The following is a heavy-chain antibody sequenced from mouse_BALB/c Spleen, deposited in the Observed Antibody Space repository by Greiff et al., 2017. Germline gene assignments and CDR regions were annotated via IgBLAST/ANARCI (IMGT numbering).Heavy chain of an antibody. CDR1: GYTFTSYY. D-gene: IGHD2-10*02. CDR3: TRRGYGNPYYFDY. Sequence: VKLQESGAELVKPGASVKLSCKASGYTFTSYYMYWVKQRPGQGLEWIGEINPSNGGTNFNEKFKSKATLTVDKSSSTAYMQLSSLTSEDSAVYYCTRRGYGNPYYFDYWGQGTTLTVSS. CDR2: INPSNGGT. V-gene: IGHV1S81*02. J-gene: IGHJ2*01.